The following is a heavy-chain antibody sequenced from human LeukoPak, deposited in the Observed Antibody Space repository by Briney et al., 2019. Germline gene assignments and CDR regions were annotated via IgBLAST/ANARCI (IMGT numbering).Heavy chain of an antibody. Sequence: PGGSLRLSCAASGFTFSSYSMNWVRQAPGKGLEWLSCISSSSSYIYYADSVKGRFTISRDNAKNSLYLQMNSLRAEDTAVYYCARVGGGSYPHQPNWFDPWGQGTLVTVSS. CDR3: ARVGGGSYPHQPNWFDP. V-gene: IGHV3-21*01. CDR2: ISSSSSYI. CDR1: GFTFSSYS. D-gene: IGHD1-26*01. J-gene: IGHJ5*02.